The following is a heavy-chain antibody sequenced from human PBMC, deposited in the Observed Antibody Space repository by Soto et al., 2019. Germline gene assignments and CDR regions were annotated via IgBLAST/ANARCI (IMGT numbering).Heavy chain of an antibody. CDR3: AIDGVGPFDY. CDR1: GGSVSTYY. J-gene: IGHJ4*02. D-gene: IGHD3-3*01. CDR2: TSYSGNT. Sequence: QVQLQESGPGLLKPSETLSLTCTISGGSVSTYYWSWIRQPPGKELEWIGLTSYSGNTNYNPSLKSRVAMAVDTSKNQFSLTLSSVTAADTAVYYCAIDGVGPFDYWGQGTLVTVSS. V-gene: IGHV4-59*02.